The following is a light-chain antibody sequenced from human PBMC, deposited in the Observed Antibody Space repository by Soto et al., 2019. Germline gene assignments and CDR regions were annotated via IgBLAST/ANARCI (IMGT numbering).Light chain of an antibody. V-gene: IGLV2-14*01. Sequence: QSALTQPASVSGSPGQSITISCTGTSSDVGGYNYVSWYQQHPCKAPKLMIYDVSNRPSGVSNRFSGFKSGKTASLTISGLQAEDEADYYCSSYTSSSTLVVFGGGTKLTVL. J-gene: IGLJ2*01. CDR3: SSYTSSSTLVV. CDR1: SSDVGGYNY. CDR2: DVS.